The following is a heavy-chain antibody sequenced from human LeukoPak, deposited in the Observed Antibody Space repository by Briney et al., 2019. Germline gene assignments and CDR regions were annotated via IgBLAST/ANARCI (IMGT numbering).Heavy chain of an antibody. CDR2: INHSGST. D-gene: IGHD3-3*01. J-gene: IGHJ5*02. CDR3: ARDWGRYDFWSGYLNWFDP. V-gene: IGHV4-34*01. CDR1: GGSFSGYY. Sequence: PSETLSLTCAVYGGSFSGYYWSWIRQPPGKGLEWMGEINHSGSTNYNPSLKSRVTISVDTSKNQFSLKLSSVTAADTAVYYCARDWGRYDFWSGYLNWFDPWGQGTLVTVSS.